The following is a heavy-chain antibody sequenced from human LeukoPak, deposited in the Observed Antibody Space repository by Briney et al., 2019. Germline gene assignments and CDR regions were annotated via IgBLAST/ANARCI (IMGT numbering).Heavy chain of an antibody. V-gene: IGHV3-30*04. Sequence: PGRSLRLSCAASGFTFSSYAMHWVRQAPGKGLEWVAVISYDGSNKYYADSVKGRFTISRDNSKNTLYLQMNSLRAEDTAVYYCARALTLGGYDFIYDYYYMDVWGKGTTVTVSS. J-gene: IGHJ6*03. CDR3: ARALTLGGYDFIYDYYYMDV. D-gene: IGHD5-12*01. CDR1: GFTFSSYA. CDR2: ISYDGSNK.